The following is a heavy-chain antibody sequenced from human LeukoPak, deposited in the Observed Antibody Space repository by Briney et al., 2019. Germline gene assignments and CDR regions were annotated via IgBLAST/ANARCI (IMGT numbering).Heavy chain of an antibody. CDR2: INWKTGNG. CDR3: TRRAARWQFDL. Sequence: GGSLRLSCAASGFTFSTYAMHWVRQAPGRGLEWVSGINWKTGNGIYADSVKGRFTISRDNAKNSLYLQMSSLRAEDTALYYCTRRAARWQFDLWGRGTLLAVSS. D-gene: IGHD5-24*01. V-gene: IGHV3-9*01. J-gene: IGHJ2*01. CDR1: GFTFSTYA.